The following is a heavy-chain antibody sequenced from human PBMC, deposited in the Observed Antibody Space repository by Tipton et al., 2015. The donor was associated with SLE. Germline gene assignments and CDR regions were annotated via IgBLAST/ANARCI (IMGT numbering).Heavy chain of an antibody. J-gene: IGHJ4*02. Sequence: QLVQSGAEVKKPGASVKVSCKASGYTFTSYYMHWVRQAPGQGLEWMGWISTYTGNTNYAQKLQGRVTMTRDTSTSTVYMELNSLRSEDTAVYYCAREALKTYYDFWSVYPDYWGQGTLVTVSS. D-gene: IGHD3-3*01. V-gene: IGHV1-46*01. CDR2: ISTYTGNT. CDR1: GYTFTSYY. CDR3: AREALKTYYDFWSVYPDY.